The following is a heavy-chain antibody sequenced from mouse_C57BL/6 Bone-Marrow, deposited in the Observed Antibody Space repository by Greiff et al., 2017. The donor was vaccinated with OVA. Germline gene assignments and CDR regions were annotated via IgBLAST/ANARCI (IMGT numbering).Heavy chain of an antibody. D-gene: IGHD5-1*01. CDR3: SREESTSYAMDY. Sequence: QVQLKESGAELVRPGTSVKMSCKASGYTFTNYWIGWAKQRPGHGLEWIGDIYPGGGYTNYNEKFKGKATLTADKSSSTAYMQFSSLTSEDSAIYYCSREESTSYAMDYWGQGTSVTVSS. CDR1: GYTFTNYW. CDR2: IYPGGGYT. V-gene: IGHV1-63*01. J-gene: IGHJ4*01.